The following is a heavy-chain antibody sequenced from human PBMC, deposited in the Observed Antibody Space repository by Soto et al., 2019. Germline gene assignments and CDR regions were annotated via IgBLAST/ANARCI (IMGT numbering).Heavy chain of an antibody. Sequence: QVRLVQSGPEVKKPGSPVKVSCKASGGTFNSYAISWVRQAPGQGLEWLGWLVPTSGATGYTQRFQGRLTITAETSTNTVYMEVSSLISEDTALYYCARGGYCGRDGCRGYFDTWGEGTLVTVSS. CDR3: ARGGYCGRDGCRGYFDT. CDR2: LVPTSGAT. J-gene: IGHJ5*02. CDR1: GGTFNSYA. D-gene: IGHD6-25*01. V-gene: IGHV1-69*06.